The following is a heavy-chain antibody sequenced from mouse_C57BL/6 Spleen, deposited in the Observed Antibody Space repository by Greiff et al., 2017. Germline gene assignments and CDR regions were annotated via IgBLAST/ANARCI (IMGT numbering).Heavy chain of an antibody. CDR3: ARDYYSNYGWFAY. V-gene: IGHV5-4*01. CDR1: GFTFSSYA. J-gene: IGHJ3*01. Sequence: EVKLVESGGGLVKPGGSLKLSCAASGFTFSSYAMSWVRQTPEKRLEWVATISDGGSYTYYPDNVKGRFTISRDNAKNNLYLQMSHLKSEDTAMYYCARDYYSNYGWFAYWGQGTLVTVSA. D-gene: IGHD2-5*01. CDR2: ISDGGSYT.